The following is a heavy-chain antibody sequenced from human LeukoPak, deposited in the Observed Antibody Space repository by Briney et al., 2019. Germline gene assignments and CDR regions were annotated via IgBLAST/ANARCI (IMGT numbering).Heavy chain of an antibody. Sequence: SCKASGYTFTSYGISWVRQAPGKGLEWVAVISYDGSNKYYADSVKGRFTISRDNSQNTLYLQMNSLRAEDTAVYYCARTYYYGSGSYYKGYFDYWGQGTLVTVSS. CDR3: ARTYYYGSGSYYKGYFDY. J-gene: IGHJ4*02. CDR2: ISYDGSNK. CDR1: GYTFTSYG. D-gene: IGHD3-10*01. V-gene: IGHV3-30-3*01.